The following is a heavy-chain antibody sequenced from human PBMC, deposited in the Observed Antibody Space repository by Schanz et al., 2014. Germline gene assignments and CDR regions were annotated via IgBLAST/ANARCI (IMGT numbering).Heavy chain of an antibody. CDR2: MDPNSGDR. J-gene: IGHJ6*02. Sequence: QVKLVQSGADVKKPGASVKVSCKASGNTLSAYYIHWIRQAPGQGLEWMGWMDPNSGDRNYAQKFQGSVPITRDTSNSTAYMDLNRLSSEDTAVYYCARFINGSPTPPFYYYGMDVWGQGTTVTVSS. V-gene: IGHV1-2*02. CDR3: ARFINGSPTPPFYYYGMDV. CDR1: GNTLSAYY. D-gene: IGHD1-26*01.